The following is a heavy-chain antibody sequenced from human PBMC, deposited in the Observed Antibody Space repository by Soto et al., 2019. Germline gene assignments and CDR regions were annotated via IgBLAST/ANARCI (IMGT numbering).Heavy chain of an antibody. D-gene: IGHD5-18*01. CDR3: ARGPGYSYGYSVYYYYYGMDV. CDR1: GGSFSGIY. J-gene: IGHJ6*02. V-gene: IGHV4-34*01. CDR2: INHSGST. Sequence: SETLSLTCVVYGGSFSGIYWSWIRQPPGKGLEWIGEINHSGSTNYSPSLESRVTISLDMSNNQFSLKLSSVTAADTAVYYCARGPGYSYGYSVYYYYYGMDVWGQGTTVTVSS.